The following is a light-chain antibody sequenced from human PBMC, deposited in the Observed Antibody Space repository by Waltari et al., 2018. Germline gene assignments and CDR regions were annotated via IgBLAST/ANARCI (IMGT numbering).Light chain of an antibody. Sequence: QSALPQPASVSGSPGQSITISCTGTSSDVGGYNLVSWYQQHPGKAPKLMIYEVSKRPSGVSNRFSGSKSGNTASLTISGLQAEDEADYYCCSYAGSSTLYVFGTGTKVTVL. V-gene: IGLV2-23*02. CDR3: CSYAGSSTLYV. J-gene: IGLJ1*01. CDR1: SSDVGGYNL. CDR2: EVS.